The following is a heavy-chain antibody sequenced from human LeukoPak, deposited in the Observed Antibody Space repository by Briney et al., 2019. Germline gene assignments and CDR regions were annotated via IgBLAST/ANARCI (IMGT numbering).Heavy chain of an antibody. V-gene: IGHV4-34*01. J-gene: IGHJ5*02. CDR1: GGSFSGYY. CDR3: ARPRGTLWFGELFWFDP. CDR2: INHSGST. D-gene: IGHD3-10*01. Sequence: SETLSLTCAVHGGSFSGYYWSWIRQPPGKGLEWIGEINHSGSTNYNPSLKSRVTISVDTSKNQFSLKLSSVTAADTAVYYCARPRGTLWFGELFWFDPWGQGTLVPSPQ.